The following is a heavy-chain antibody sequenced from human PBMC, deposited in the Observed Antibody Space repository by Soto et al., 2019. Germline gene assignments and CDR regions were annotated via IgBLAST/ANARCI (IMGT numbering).Heavy chain of an antibody. Sequence: VQLVESGGGVVQPGRSLRLSCAASGFTFTGYAMSWVRQAPGKGLEWVSAISGSGGSTYYADSVKGRFTISRDNSKNTLYLQMNSLRAEDTAVYYCAKDNGYSSSFTDYWGQGTLVTVSS. V-gene: IGHV3-23*04. CDR1: GFTFTGYA. J-gene: IGHJ4*02. CDR3: AKDNGYSSSFTDY. D-gene: IGHD6-13*01. CDR2: ISGSGGST.